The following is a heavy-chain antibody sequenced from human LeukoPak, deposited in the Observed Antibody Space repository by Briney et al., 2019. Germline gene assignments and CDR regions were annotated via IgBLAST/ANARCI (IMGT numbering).Heavy chain of an antibody. CDR3: ARGGGSSWYGADFDY. CDR2: IIPIFGTA. J-gene: IGHJ4*02. D-gene: IGHD6-13*01. Sequence: GASVKVSCKASGGTFSSYAISWVQQAPGQGLEWMGGIIPIFGTANYAQKFQGRVTITADKSTSTAYMELSSLRSEDTAVYYCARGGGSSWYGADFDYWGQGTLVTVSS. CDR1: GGTFSSYA. V-gene: IGHV1-69*06.